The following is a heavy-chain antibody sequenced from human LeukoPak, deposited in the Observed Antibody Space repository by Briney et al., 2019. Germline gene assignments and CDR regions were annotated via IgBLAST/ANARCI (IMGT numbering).Heavy chain of an antibody. CDR2: IRGSGGST. J-gene: IGHJ4*02. Sequence: GGSLRLSCAASGFTFSSYAMSWVRQAPGKGLEWVSAIRGSGGSTYYADSVKGRFTISRDNSKNTLYLQMNSLRAEDTAVYYCAKGIAASRSSSSPDYWGQGTLVTVSS. CDR3: AKGIAASRSSSSPDY. D-gene: IGHD6-13*01. CDR1: GFTFSSYA. V-gene: IGHV3-23*01.